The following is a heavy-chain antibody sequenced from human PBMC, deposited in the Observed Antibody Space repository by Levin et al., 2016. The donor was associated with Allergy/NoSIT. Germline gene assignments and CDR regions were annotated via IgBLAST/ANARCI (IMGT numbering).Heavy chain of an antibody. CDR3: XRTPSTTGTTFDY. J-gene: IGHJ4*02. Sequence: WIRQPPGKGLEWIGYIFYSGSTYYNPSLKSRVTMSVDPSKNQFSLKLSSVTAVDTAVYYCXRTPSTTGTTFDYWGQGTLVTVSS. D-gene: IGHD1-1*01. CDR2: IFYSGST. V-gene: IGHV4-28*01.